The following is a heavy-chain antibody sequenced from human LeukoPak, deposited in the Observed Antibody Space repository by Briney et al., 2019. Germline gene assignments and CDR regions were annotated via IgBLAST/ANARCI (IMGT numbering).Heavy chain of an antibody. CDR3: ARGQGGSYDY. Sequence: PGGSLRLSCAASGFTFSSYAMHWVRQAPGKGLEWVAVISYDGSNKYYADSVKGRFTISRDNSKNTLYLQMNSLRAEDTAGYYCARGQGGSYDYWGQGTLVTVSS. J-gene: IGHJ4*02. CDR2: ISYDGSNK. V-gene: IGHV3-30-3*01. D-gene: IGHD1-26*01. CDR1: GFTFSSYA.